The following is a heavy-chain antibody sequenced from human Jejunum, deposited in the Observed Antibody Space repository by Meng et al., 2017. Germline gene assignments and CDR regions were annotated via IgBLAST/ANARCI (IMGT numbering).Heavy chain of an antibody. CDR1: GFTFTTYE. CDR2: IDSGSHTI. CDR3: ARGFGEQWLFYVFDY. V-gene: IGHV3-48*03. D-gene: IGHD6-19*01. Sequence: GESLKISCVASGFTFTTYEMNWVRQAPGKGLEWISYIDSGSHTISYGDSVKGRFTISRDNAKNSLYLQMNSLRAEDTAVYFCARGFGEQWLFYVFDYWGQGSLVTVSS. J-gene: IGHJ4*02.